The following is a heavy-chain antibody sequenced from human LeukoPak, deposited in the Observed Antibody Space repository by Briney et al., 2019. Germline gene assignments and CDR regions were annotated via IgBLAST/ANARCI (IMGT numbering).Heavy chain of an antibody. V-gene: IGHV1-18*01. D-gene: IGHD3-22*01. CDR2: ISAYNGNT. Sequence: GASVKVSCKASGYTFTSYGISWVRQAPGQGLEWMGWISAYNGNTNYAQKLQGRVTMTTDTSTSTAYMELSRLRSDDTAVYYCARDRITMIVVANDAFDIWGQGTMVTVSS. CDR3: ARDRITMIVVANDAFDI. J-gene: IGHJ3*02. CDR1: GYTFTSYG.